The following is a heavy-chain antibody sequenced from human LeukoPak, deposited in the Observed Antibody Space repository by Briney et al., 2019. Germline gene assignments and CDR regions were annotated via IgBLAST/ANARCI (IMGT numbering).Heavy chain of an antibody. CDR2: IYYSGST. D-gene: IGHD1-26*01. CDR3: ARVYYCRSYDYWYFDL. J-gene: IGHJ2*01. V-gene: IGHV4-39*07. Sequence: PSETLSLTCTVSGGSISSSSYYWGWIRQPPGKGLEWIGSIYYSGSTYYNPSLKSRVTISVDTSKNQFSLKLSSVSAADTAVYYCARVYYCRSYDYWYFDLWGRGTLVTVSS. CDR1: GGSISSSSYY.